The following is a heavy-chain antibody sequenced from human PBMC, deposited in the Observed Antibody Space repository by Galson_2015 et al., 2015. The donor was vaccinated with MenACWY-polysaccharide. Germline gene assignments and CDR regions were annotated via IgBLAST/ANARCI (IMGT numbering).Heavy chain of an antibody. CDR3: VHSHWLQEDYFDP. J-gene: IGHJ5*02. D-gene: IGHD5-24*01. CDR1: GLSLSDIGEG. Sequence: PALVKPTQTLTLTCTFSGLSLSDIGEGVGWIRQPPGKAPEWLALLYCAGDERYSPSLKNRLLITKDDSKNTGVLKMTNMDPVDTATYYCVHSHWLQEDYFDPWGQGTLVAVSS. V-gene: IGHV2-5*02. CDR2: LYCAGDE.